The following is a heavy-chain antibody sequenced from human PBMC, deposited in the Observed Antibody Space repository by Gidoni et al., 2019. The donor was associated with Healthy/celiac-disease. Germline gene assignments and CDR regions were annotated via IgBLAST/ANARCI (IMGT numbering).Heavy chain of an antibody. CDR2: ISGSGGST. D-gene: IGHD5-18*01. V-gene: IGHV3-23*01. Sequence: EVQLLESGGGMVQPGGSLRLSCAASGFSFLTYALSWVRPAPGKGLEWVSAISGSGGSTYYADSVKGRFTISRDNSKNTLYLQMNSLRAEDTAVYYCAKDMWGYSYGNDAFDIWGQGTMVTVSS. CDR1: GFSFLTYA. J-gene: IGHJ3*02. CDR3: AKDMWGYSYGNDAFDI.